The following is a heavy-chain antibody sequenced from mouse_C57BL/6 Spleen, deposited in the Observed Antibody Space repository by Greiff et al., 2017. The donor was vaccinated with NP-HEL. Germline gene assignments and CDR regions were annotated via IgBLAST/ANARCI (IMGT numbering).Heavy chain of an antibody. Sequence: EVKVVESGGGLVKPGGSLKLSCAASGFTFSSYAMSWVRQTPEKRLEWVATISDGGGYTYYPDNVKGRFTISRDNAKNNLYLQMSHLKSEDTAMYYCAREGIYYYGSSSYYYAMDYWGQGTSVTVSS. CDR3: AREGIYYYGSSSYYYAMDY. J-gene: IGHJ4*01. D-gene: IGHD1-1*01. CDR2: ISDGGGYT. V-gene: IGHV5-4*01. CDR1: GFTFSSYA.